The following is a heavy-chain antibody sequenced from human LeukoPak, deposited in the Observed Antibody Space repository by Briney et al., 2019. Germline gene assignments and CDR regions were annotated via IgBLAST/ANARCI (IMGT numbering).Heavy chain of an antibody. CDR3: ARDPDDFWSGLLDY. D-gene: IGHD3-3*01. Sequence: GGSLRLSCAASGFTFSSYAMSWVRQAPGKGLEWVSGISTNGGSTSYADSVKGRLTISRDNPRNTLYLQMNSLRAEDTAVYYCARDPDDFWSGLLDYWGQGTLVTVSS. CDR1: GFTFSSYA. J-gene: IGHJ4*02. V-gene: IGHV3-23*01. CDR2: ISTNGGST.